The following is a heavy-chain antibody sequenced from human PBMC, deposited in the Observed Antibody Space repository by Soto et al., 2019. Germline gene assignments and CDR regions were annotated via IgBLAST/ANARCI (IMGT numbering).Heavy chain of an antibody. CDR2: ISAYNGNT. CDR1: GYTFSSYG. CDR3: ARADSSGYFPPFDY. D-gene: IGHD3-22*01. V-gene: IGHV1-18*01. Sequence: GASVKVSCKTSGYTFSSYGISWVRQAPGQGLEWMGWISAYNGNTNYAQKLQGGVTMTTDTSTSTAYMELRSLRSDDTAVYYCARADSSGYFPPFDYWGQGTLVTVSS. J-gene: IGHJ4*02.